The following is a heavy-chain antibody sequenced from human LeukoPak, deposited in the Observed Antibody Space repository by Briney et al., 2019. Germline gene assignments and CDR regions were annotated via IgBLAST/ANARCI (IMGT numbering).Heavy chain of an antibody. J-gene: IGHJ4*02. CDR2: INPNSGGT. CDR3: ATDLAAAGTIDY. D-gene: IGHD6-13*01. CDR1: GYTFTGYY. Sequence: GASVKVSCKASGYTFTGYYMHWVRQAPGQGLEWMGWINPNSGGTNYAQKFQGRVTMTRDTSISTAYMELSRLRSDDTAVYYRATDLAAAGTIDYWGQGTLVTVSS. V-gene: IGHV1-2*02.